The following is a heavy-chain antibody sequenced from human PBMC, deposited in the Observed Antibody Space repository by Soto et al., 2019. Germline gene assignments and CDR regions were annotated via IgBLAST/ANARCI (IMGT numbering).Heavy chain of an antibody. CDR2: INAGNGNT. J-gene: IGHJ4*02. V-gene: IGHV1-3*01. CDR1: GYTFNSYG. CDR3: ARDSTGHYGFDY. D-gene: IGHD3-22*01. Sequence: ASVKVSCKASGYTFNSYGISWVRQAPGQRLEWMGGINAGNGNTKYSQKFQGRVTVTRDTSASTAYMELSSLRSEDTAVYYCARDSTGHYGFDYWGQGTLVTVSS.